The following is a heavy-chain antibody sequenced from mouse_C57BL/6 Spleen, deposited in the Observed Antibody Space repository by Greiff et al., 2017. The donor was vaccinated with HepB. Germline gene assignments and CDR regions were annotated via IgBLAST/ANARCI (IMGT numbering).Heavy chain of an antibody. CDR1: GYSFTDYN. CDR3: GRRALTGWYFEV. J-gene: IGHJ1*03. CDR2: INPNYGTT. D-gene: IGHD3-1*01. V-gene: IGHV1-39*01. Sequence: EVQLQQSGPELVKPGASVKISCKASGYSFTDYNMNWVKQSNGKSLEWIGVINPNYGTTNYNQKFKGKATLTVDQSSSTAYMQLKSLTSEDSAVYEGGRRALTGWYFEVWGTGTTVTVSS.